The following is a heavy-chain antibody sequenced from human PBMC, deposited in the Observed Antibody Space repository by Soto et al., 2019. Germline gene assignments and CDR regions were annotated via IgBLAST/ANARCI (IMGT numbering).Heavy chain of an antibody. V-gene: IGHV3-33*01. J-gene: IGHJ6*02. CDR3: ARDRTFYGSGSKGMDF. D-gene: IGHD3-10*01. CDR1: GFTFSSYG. CDR2: IRYDGSNK. Sequence: LRLSCVTSGFTFSSYGMHWVRQAPGKGLEWLAIIRYDGSNKYYGDSVKGRFTISRDNSNNTLYLEMNNLRAEDTAVYYCARDRTFYGSGSKGMDFWGQGTTVTVSS.